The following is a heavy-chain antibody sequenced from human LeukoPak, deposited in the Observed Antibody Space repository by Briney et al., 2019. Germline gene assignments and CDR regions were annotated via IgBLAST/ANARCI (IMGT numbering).Heavy chain of an antibody. D-gene: IGHD3-10*01. CDR1: GGSFRGYY. CDR3: ARTYYYGSVRIDY. CDR2: MNHSGST. V-gene: IGHV4-34*01. Sequence: SETLSLTCAVYGGSFRGYYWSWIRQPRGTGLAWMGEMNHSGSTDYNPFIHRPVTISVDTSKHQFSLKLSSVTAADTAVYYCARTYYYGSVRIDYWGQGTLVTVSS. J-gene: IGHJ4*02.